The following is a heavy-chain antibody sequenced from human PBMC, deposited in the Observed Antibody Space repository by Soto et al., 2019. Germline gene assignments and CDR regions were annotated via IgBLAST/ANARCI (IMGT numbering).Heavy chain of an antibody. CDR3: ARDRTLQYPYGSGSTFDY. D-gene: IGHD3-10*01. J-gene: IGHJ4*02. V-gene: IGHV4-31*11. Sequence: SETLSLTCAVSGGSISNGGYYWSWIRQHPGKGLEWIGYIYYSGSTYYNPSLKSRVTISVDTSKNQFSLKLSSVTAADTAVYYCARDRTLQYPYGSGSTFDYWGQGTLVTVSS. CDR1: GGSISNGGYY. CDR2: IYYSGST.